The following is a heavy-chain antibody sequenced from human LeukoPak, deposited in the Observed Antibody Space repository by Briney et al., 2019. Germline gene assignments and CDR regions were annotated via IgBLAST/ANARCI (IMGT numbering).Heavy chain of an antibody. V-gene: IGHV3-48*03. CDR1: GFTFSSYE. J-gene: IGHJ6*03. Sequence: QAGGSLRLSCAASGFTFSSYEMNWVRQAPGKGLEWVSYISSSGSTIYYADSVKGRFTISRDNAKNSLYLQMNSLRAEDTAVYYCARQIWFGELFRYYYYMDVWGKGTTVTISS. CDR3: ARQIWFGELFRYYYYMDV. D-gene: IGHD3-10*01. CDR2: ISSSGSTI.